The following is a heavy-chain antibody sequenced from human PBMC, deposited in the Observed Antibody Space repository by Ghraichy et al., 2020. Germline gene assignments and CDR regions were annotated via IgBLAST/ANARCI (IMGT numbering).Heavy chain of an antibody. CDR2: ISYDGTNK. D-gene: IGHD2-15*01. CDR1: GFTFSSYG. V-gene: IGHV3-30*18. J-gene: IGHJ4*02. CDR3: SKGGRNRTVVGGGFDY. Sequence: GGSLRLSCAASGFTFSSYGVHWVRQAPGKGLEWVAVISYDGTNKYYADSVKGRFTISRDKNTLYLQMNSLRAEDMAMYYCSKGGRNRTVVGGGFDYWGLGTLVTVSS.